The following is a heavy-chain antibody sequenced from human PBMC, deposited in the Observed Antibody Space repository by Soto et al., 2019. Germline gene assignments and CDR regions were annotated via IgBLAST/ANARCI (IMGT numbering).Heavy chain of an antibody. Sequence: QVQLQESGPGLVKPSETLSLTCTVSGGSISSYYWSWIRQPAGQGLEWIGRIYTSGSTNYNPSLKSRVTISVDRSKNQFSLELSSVTAADTAVYYCASARSSRRDSYGMDVWGQGTTVTVSS. CDR3: ASARSSRRDSYGMDV. D-gene: IGHD6-13*01. CDR2: IYTSGST. J-gene: IGHJ6*02. CDR1: GGSISSYY. V-gene: IGHV4-4*07.